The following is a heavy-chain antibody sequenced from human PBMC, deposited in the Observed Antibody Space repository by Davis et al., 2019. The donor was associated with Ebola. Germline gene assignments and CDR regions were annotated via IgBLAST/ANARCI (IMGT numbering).Heavy chain of an antibody. J-gene: IGHJ4*02. V-gene: IGHV3-30*04. CDR1: GFSFSNYA. CDR2: VSHSERER. Sequence: GESLKISCAASGFSFSNYALSWVRQAPGKGLQWVGVVSHSERERFYADSVEGRFTITRDNSENTLYLQMNSLTTDDTAVYYCARAGFDEVLDYWGQGTPVTVSS. D-gene: IGHD3-3*01. CDR3: ARAGFDEVLDY.